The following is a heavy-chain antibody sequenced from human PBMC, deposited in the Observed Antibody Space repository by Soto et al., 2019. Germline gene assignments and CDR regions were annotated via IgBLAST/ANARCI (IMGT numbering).Heavy chain of an antibody. J-gene: IGHJ6*02. Sequence: GESLKISGKGSGCSLTSYWIGWVRQMPGKGLEWMGIIYPGDSDTRYSPSFQGQVTISADKSISTAYLQWSSLKASDTAMYYCARHVVVVAATSYYYYGMDVWGQGTTVTVSS. D-gene: IGHD2-15*01. CDR2: IYPGDSDT. CDR1: GCSLTSYW. V-gene: IGHV5-51*01. CDR3: ARHVVVVAATSYYYYGMDV.